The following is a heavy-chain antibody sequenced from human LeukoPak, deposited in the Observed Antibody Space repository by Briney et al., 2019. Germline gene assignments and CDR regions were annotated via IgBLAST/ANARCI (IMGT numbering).Heavy chain of an antibody. Sequence: ASVKVSCKASGYTFTSYDINWVRQATGQGLEWMGWMNPNSGNTGSAQRFQGRVTMTRDTSTSTVYMELSSLRSEDTAVYYCARVPLLEWELFDYWGQGTLVTVSS. J-gene: IGHJ4*02. CDR2: MNPNSGNT. CDR3: ARVPLLEWELFDY. V-gene: IGHV1-8*01. CDR1: GYTFTSYD. D-gene: IGHD1-26*01.